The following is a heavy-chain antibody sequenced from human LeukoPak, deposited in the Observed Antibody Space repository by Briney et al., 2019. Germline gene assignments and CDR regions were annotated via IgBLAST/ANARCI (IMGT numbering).Heavy chain of an antibody. CDR1: GASVSTYY. Sequence: SETLSLTCTVSGASVSTYYWSWIRQPAGKGLEWIGRFFASGTINYNPSLKSRVTLSVDASKNQFSLKLSSVTAADTAVYYCARGQPALDNWGQGTLVTVSS. CDR3: ARGQPALDN. CDR2: FFASGTI. J-gene: IGHJ4*02. V-gene: IGHV4-4*07. D-gene: IGHD2-2*01.